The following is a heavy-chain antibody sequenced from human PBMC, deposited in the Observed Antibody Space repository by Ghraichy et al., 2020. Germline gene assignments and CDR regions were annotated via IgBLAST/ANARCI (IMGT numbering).Heavy chain of an antibody. D-gene: IGHD1-26*01. CDR1: GFTFSSYA. Sequence: GGSLRLSCAASGFTFSSYAMHWVRQAPGKGLEYVSAISSNGGSTYYANSVKGRFTISRDNSKSTLYLQMGSLRAEDMAVYYCARSPWGEWEQYYFDYWGQGTLVTVSS. V-gene: IGHV3-64*01. CDR2: ISSNGGST. J-gene: IGHJ4*02. CDR3: ARSPWGEWEQYYFDY.